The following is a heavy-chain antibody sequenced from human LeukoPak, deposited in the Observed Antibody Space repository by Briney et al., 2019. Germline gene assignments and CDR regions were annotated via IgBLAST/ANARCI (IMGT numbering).Heavy chain of an antibody. V-gene: IGHV1-46*01. CDR3: AREFSLVYCGGDCPDAFDI. CDR2: INPSGGST. CDR1: GYTFISNY. Sequence: GASVKVSCKAYGYTFISNYLNWVRQAPGQGLEWMGIINPSGGSTSYAQKFQGRVTMTRDMSTSTVYMELSSLRSEDTAVYYCAREFSLVYCGGDCPDAFDIWGQGTMVTVSS. J-gene: IGHJ3*02. D-gene: IGHD2-21*02.